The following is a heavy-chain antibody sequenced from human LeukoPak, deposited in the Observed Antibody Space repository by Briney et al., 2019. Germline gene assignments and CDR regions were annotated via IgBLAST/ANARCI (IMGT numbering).Heavy chain of an antibody. J-gene: IGHJ4*02. V-gene: IGHV5-51*01. CDR3: ARLDIGSCSGGACYGSF. CDR2: IYPDDSET. Sequence: GESLKISCKASGYSFTNFWIAWVRQMPGQGLEWMGIIYPDDSETRYSPPFQGLVTISADKSISTAYVQWSSLKASDTARYFCARLDIGSCSGGACYGSFWDQGTLVSVSS. CDR1: GYSFTNFW. D-gene: IGHD2-15*01.